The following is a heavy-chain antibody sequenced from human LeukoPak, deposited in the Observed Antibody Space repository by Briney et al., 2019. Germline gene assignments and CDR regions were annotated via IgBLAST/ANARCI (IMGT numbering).Heavy chain of an antibody. V-gene: IGHV3-23*01. CDR3: AKDEYCSGGSCYSDAFDI. J-gene: IGHJ3*02. CDR2: ISDNGGST. D-gene: IGHD2-15*01. Sequence: PGGSLRLSCAASGFTFSSYAMSWVRQAPGKGLEWVSGISDNGGSTYSADSVKGRFTISRDNSKNTLYLQMNSLRAEDTAVYYWAKDEYCSGGSCYSDAFDIWGQGTMVIVSS. CDR1: GFTFSSYA.